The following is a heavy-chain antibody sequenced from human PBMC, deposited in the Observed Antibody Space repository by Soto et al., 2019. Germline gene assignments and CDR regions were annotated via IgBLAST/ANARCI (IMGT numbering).Heavy chain of an antibody. J-gene: IGHJ5*02. V-gene: IGHV3-21*01. Sequence: TVGSLRLSCAASGFTFSSYSMNWVRQAPGKGLEWVSSISSSSSYIYYADSVKGRFTISRDNAKNSLYLQMNSLRAEDTAVYYCARGGVVVVPAAPGWFDPWGQGTLVTVSS. CDR3: ARGGVVVVPAAPGWFDP. CDR1: GFTFSSYS. CDR2: ISSSSSYI. D-gene: IGHD2-2*01.